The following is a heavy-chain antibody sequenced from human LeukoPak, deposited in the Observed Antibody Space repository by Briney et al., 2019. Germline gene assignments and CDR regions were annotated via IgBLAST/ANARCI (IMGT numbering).Heavy chain of an antibody. CDR2: IDSDGSDT. J-gene: IGHJ4*02. V-gene: IGHV3-74*01. CDR3: ARVLSGEYSYGYSDY. Sequence: GGSLRLSCTASGFTLSRHWMHWVRQEPGKGLVWVSRIDSDGSDTNYADSVKGRFTISRDNAKNTLYLQMNSLRAEDSAVYYCARVLSGEYSYGYSDYWGQGNVVTVSS. D-gene: IGHD5-18*01. CDR1: GFTLSRHW.